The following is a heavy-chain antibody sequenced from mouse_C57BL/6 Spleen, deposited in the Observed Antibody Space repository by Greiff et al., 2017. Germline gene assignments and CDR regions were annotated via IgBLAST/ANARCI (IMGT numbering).Heavy chain of an antibody. CDR2: IWSGGST. V-gene: IGHV2-2*01. CDR1: GFSLTSYG. CDR3: AILTTGEYYYAMDY. Sequence: QVQLKESGPGLVQPSQSLSITCTVSGFSLTSYGVHWVRQSPGKGLEWLGVIWSGGSTDYNAAFISRLSISKDNSKSQVFFKMNSLQADDTAIYYCAILTTGEYYYAMDYWGQGTSVTVSS. D-gene: IGHD2-12*01. J-gene: IGHJ4*01.